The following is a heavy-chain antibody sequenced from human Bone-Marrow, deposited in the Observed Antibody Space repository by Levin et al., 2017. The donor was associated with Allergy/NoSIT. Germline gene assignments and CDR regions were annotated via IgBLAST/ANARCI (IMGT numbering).Heavy chain of an antibody. V-gene: IGHV1-18*01. Sequence: GASVKVSCKASGYTFTSYGISWVRQAPGQGLEWMGWISAYNGNTNYAQKLQGRVTMTTDTSTSTAYMELRSLRSDDTAVYYCARFYGSWTFGEPLDYWGQGTLVTVSS. CDR3: ARFYGSWTFGEPLDY. J-gene: IGHJ4*02. CDR2: ISAYNGNT. CDR1: GYTFTSYG. D-gene: IGHD3-10*01.